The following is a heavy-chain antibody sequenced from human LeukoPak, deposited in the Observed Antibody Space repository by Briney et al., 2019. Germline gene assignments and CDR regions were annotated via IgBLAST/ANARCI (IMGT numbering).Heavy chain of an antibody. CDR3: VRDRGGAYSGDNLFDP. D-gene: IGHD2-15*01. J-gene: IGHJ5*02. CDR1: GFTFSSYE. CDR2: ISGSGSTT. V-gene: IGHV3-48*03. Sequence: GALRLSCAASGFTFSSYEMNWVRQAPGKGLEWLSYISGSGSTTQYADSVRDRFTISRDNDKNAVYLQMNSLRADDTAIYYCVRDRGGAYSGDNLFDPWGQGTLVTVSS.